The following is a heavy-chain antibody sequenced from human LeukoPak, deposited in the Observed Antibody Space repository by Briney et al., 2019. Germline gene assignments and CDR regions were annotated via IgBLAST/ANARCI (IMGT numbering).Heavy chain of an antibody. CDR1: GFTFITYS. D-gene: IGHD3-10*02. V-gene: IGHV3-48*01. CDR2: ISSSSSTI. Sequence: QPGGSLRLSCAASGFTFITYSMNWVRQAPGKGLEWVSYISSSSSTIYYADSVKGRFTISRDNAKNSLYLQMNSLRAGDTAVYYCAELGITMIGGVWGKGTTVTISS. J-gene: IGHJ6*04. CDR3: AELGITMIGGV.